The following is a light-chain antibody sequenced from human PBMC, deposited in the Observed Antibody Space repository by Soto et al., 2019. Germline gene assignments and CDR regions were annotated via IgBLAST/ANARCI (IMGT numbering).Light chain of an antibody. Sequence: DTQMTQSPSSLSASVVDRVTITFRASQSISSYLNWYQQKPGKAPKLLIYAASSLQSGVPSRFSGSGSGTDFTLTINSLQPEDFATYYCQQYNSYSVTFGQGTKLDI. CDR2: AAS. CDR3: QQYNSYSVT. CDR1: QSISSY. J-gene: IGKJ1*01. V-gene: IGKV1-39*01.